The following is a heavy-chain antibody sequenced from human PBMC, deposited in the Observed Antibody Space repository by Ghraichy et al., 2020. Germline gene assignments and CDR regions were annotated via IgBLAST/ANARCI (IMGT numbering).Heavy chain of an antibody. CDR2: INHSGST. D-gene: IGHD7-27*01. Sequence: SETLSLTCAVYGGSFSGYYWSWIRQPPGKGLEWIGEINHSGSTNYNPSLKSRVTISVDTSKNQFSLKLSSVTAADTAVYYCARGRPGNWGYYYYYYMDVWGKGTTVTVSS. CDR3: ARGRPGNWGYYYYYYMDV. V-gene: IGHV4-34*01. CDR1: GGSFSGYY. J-gene: IGHJ6*03.